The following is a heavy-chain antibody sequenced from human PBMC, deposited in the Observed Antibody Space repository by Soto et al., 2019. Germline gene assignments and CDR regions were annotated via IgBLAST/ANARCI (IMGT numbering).Heavy chain of an antibody. V-gene: IGHV3-73*01. CDR3: TRHAQGYCSSTSCSRSYYYYYYMDV. Sequence: PGGSLRLSCAASGFTFSGSAMHWVRQASGKGLEWVGRIRSKANSYATAYAASVKGRFTISRDDSKNTAYLQMNSLKTEDTAVDYCTRHAQGYCSSTSCSRSYYYYYYMDVWGKGTTVTVSS. D-gene: IGHD2-2*01. CDR2: IRSKANSYAT. J-gene: IGHJ6*03. CDR1: GFTFSGSA.